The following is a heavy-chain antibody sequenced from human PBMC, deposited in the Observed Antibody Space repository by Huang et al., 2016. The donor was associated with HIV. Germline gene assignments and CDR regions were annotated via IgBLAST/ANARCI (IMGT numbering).Heavy chain of an antibody. D-gene: IGHD3-22*01. CDR2: INTSGRS. Sequence: QVQLQESGQGLVKPSETLSLTCTVSDGSISSHFWSWIRQPPGKGLEWIATINTSGRSNYNPSRESRVTLAKDSSKEQLSLKLQSVTAADTAVYYCARDGAYQYDSRAYYRDFWGQGTLVTVSS. J-gene: IGHJ4*02. V-gene: IGHV4-59*11. CDR1: DGSISSHF. CDR3: ARDGAYQYDSRAYYRDF.